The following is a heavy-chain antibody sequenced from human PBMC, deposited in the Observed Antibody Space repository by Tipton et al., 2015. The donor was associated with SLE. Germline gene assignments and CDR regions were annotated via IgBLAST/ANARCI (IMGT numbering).Heavy chain of an antibody. CDR1: GGSLSGYY. D-gene: IGHD3-9*01. CDR2: ISHSGST. V-gene: IGHV4-34*01. J-gene: IGHJ4*02. Sequence: TLSLTCAVYGGSLSGYYWSWIRQAPGQGLEWIGEISHSGSTNYNPSLKSRLTISVDTSKNQFSLNLSSVTAADTAVYYCARDTRDWFLSESWGQGALVTVSS. CDR3: ARDTRDWFLSES.